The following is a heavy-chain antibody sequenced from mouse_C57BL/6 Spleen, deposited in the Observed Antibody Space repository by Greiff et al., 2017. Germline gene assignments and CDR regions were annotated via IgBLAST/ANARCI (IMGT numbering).Heavy chain of an antibody. D-gene: IGHD2-1*01. J-gene: IGHJ4*01. V-gene: IGHV3-6*01. CDR1: GYSITSGYY. Sequence: EVKLVESGPGLVKPSQSLSLTCSVTGYSITSGYYWNWIRQFPGNKLEWMGYISYDGSNNYNPSLKNRISITRDTSKNQFFLKLNSVTTEDTATYYCARGDYGNYDYYAMDYWGQGTSVTVSS. CDR2: ISYDGSN. CDR3: ARGDYGNYDYYAMDY.